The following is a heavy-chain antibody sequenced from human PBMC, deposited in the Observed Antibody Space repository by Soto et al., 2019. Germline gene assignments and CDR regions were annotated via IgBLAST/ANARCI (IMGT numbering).Heavy chain of an antibody. D-gene: IGHD6-19*01. Sequence: EVQLLESGGGLVQPGGSLRLSCAASGFTFSSYAMSWVRQAPGKGLEWVSAISGSGGSTYYADSVKGRFTISRDNXXNPLYLQMNSLRAEDTAVYYCAKDVRQWLVLFYDYWGQGTLVTVSS. CDR1: GFTFSSYA. CDR2: ISGSGGST. J-gene: IGHJ4*02. V-gene: IGHV3-23*01. CDR3: AKDVRQWLVLFYDY.